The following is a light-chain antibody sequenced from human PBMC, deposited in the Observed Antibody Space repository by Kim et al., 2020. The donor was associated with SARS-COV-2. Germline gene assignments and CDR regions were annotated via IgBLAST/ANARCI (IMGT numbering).Light chain of an antibody. CDR3: QQHYIYPLT. Sequence: ASTGDRVTFACRASQDISNSLAWYQQKPGKAPELLIYDAFTLQSGVSPKFSGSRSGTDFTLTISSLQSEDFATYYCQQHYIYPLTFGGGTKVDIK. CDR2: DAF. V-gene: IGKV1-8*01. CDR1: QDISNS. J-gene: IGKJ4*01.